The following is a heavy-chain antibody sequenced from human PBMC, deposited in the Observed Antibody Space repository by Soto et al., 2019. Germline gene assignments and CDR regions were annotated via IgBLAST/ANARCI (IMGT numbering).Heavy chain of an antibody. D-gene: IGHD3-3*01. V-gene: IGHV3-30-3*01. CDR1: GFTFSSYA. CDR2: ISYDGSNK. CDR3: ARAQYYDFWSGYYPPRGYYYYGMDV. Sequence: PGGSLRLSCAASGFTFSSYAMHWVRQAPGKGLEWVAVISYDGSNKYYADSVKGRFTISRDNSKNTLYLQMNSLRAEDTAVYYCARAQYYDFWSGYYPPRGYYYYGMDVWGQGTTVTVSS. J-gene: IGHJ6*02.